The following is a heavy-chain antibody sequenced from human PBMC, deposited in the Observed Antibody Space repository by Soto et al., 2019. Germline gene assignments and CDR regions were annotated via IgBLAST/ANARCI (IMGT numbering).Heavy chain of an antibody. J-gene: IGHJ4*02. V-gene: IGHV3-33*03. CDR1: GFIFNEYG. CDR3: ARCGCSGTNCNLIQPSYDL. D-gene: IGHD2-15*01. Sequence: QVQLVESGGGVVQPGMSLRLSCAASGFIFNEYGMHWVRQAPGKGLEWVAVIWYEGSNKYYADSVKGRLTISRENSKNTMPLQINNPRAEDTAVYYRARCGCSGTNCNLIQPSYDLWGQGTLVTVSS. CDR2: IWYEGSNK.